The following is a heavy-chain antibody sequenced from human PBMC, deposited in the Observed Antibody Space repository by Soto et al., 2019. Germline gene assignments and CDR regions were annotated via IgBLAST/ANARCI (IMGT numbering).Heavy chain of an antibody. J-gene: IGHJ5*02. CDR3: ASATYCSGGTCYSSWFDP. Sequence: PGGSLRLSCAASGFTFSSYGMHWVRQAPGKGLEWVAVIWHDESNKYYADSVKGRFTISRDNSKNTLYLQMNSLRAEDTAVYYCASATYCSGGTCYSSWFDPWGQGTLVTVSS. D-gene: IGHD2-15*01. CDR2: IWHDESNK. CDR1: GFTFSSYG. V-gene: IGHV3-33*01.